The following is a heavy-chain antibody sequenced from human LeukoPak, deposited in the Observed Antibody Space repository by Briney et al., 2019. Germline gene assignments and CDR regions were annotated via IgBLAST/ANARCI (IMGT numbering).Heavy chain of an antibody. J-gene: IGHJ4*02. V-gene: IGHV3-30*18. Sequence: GGSLRLSCAASGFTFSSYGMHWVRQAPGKGLEWVAVISYDGSNKYYADSVKGRFTISRDNSKNTLYLQMNSLRAEDTAVYYCAKEERFLGSSGWLVYWGQGTLVTVSS. CDR1: GFTFSSYG. CDR3: AKEERFLGSSGWLVY. CDR2: ISYDGSNK. D-gene: IGHD6-19*01.